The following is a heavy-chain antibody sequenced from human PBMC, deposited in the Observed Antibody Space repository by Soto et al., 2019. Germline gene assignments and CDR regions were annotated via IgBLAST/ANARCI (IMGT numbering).Heavy chain of an antibody. V-gene: IGHV3-48*02. D-gene: IGHD1-20*01. CDR3: ARTITGTTLGSDAFDI. CDR1: GFTFSSYS. J-gene: IGHJ3*02. CDR2: ISSSSSTI. Sequence: GGSLRLSCAASGFTFSSYSMNWVRQAPGKGLEWVSYISSSSSTIYYADSVKGRFTISRDNAKNSLYLQMNSLRDEDTAVYYCARTITGTTLGSDAFDIWGQGTMVTVSS.